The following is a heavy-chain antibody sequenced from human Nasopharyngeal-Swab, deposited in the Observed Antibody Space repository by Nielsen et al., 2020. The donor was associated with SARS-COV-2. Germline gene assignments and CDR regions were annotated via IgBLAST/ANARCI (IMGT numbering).Heavy chain of an antibody. D-gene: IGHD3-22*01. CDR1: GFTFSSYA. Sequence: GGSLRFSWAASGFTFSSYAMSWFRQAPGRGLEWVSAISGSGGSTYYADSVKGRFTISRDNSKNTLYLQMNSLRAEDTAVYYCAKWGYYDNSGYLDYWGQGTLVTVSS. CDR2: ISGSGGST. V-gene: IGHV3-23*01. J-gene: IGHJ4*02. CDR3: AKWGYYDNSGYLDY.